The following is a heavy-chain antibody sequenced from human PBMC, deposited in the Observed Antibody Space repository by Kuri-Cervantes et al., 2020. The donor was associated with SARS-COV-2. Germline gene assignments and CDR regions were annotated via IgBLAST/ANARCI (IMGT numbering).Heavy chain of an antibody. Sequence: SETLSLTCSVSGVSVSGDSYSWSWIRQPAGKGLEWIGQLDASAIATYNPSLKGRVIISVDSSKNQVSLRLTSATAADTAVYYCGRVSWLQLWHRYSDSWGQGTLVTVSS. D-gene: IGHD5-24*01. J-gene: IGHJ4*02. CDR2: LDASAIA. CDR1: GVSVSGDSYS. V-gene: IGHV4-61*09. CDR3: GRVSWLQLWHRYSDS.